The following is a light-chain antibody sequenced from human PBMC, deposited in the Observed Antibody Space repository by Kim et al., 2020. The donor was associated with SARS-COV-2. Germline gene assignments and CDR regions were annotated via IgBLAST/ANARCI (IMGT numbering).Light chain of an antibody. V-gene: IGLV2-14*03. J-gene: IGLJ2*01. CDR2: AVD. Sequence: YDYVSWYQQHPAPVPKLIIYAVDKRPSGVSHRFSASKSGNTASLTISGLQPEDEAHYYCTSFTTSDTWIFGGGTQLTVL. CDR1: YDY. CDR3: TSFTTSDTWI.